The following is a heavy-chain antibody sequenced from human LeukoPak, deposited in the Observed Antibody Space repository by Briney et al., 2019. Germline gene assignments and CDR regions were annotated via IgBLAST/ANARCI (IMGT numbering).Heavy chain of an antibody. D-gene: IGHD2-2*01. V-gene: IGHV1-69*13. J-gene: IGHJ4*02. CDR1: GGTFSSYA. Sequence: VASVKVSCKASGGTFSSYAISWVRQAPGQGLEWMGGIIPIFGTANYAQKFQGRVTITADESTSTAYMERSSLRSEDTAVYYCASQPSYIEVVPAASVSWGQGTMVTVSS. CDR2: IIPIFGTA. CDR3: ASQPSYIEVVPAASVS.